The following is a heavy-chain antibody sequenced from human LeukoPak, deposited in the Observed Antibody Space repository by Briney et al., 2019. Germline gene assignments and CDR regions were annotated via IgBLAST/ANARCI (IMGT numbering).Heavy chain of an antibody. D-gene: IGHD4-17*01. CDR3: AKQAFGDYLYYFDH. V-gene: IGHV3-23*01. CDR2: ISVSGNT. CDR1: GFTLSSYA. J-gene: IGHJ4*02. Sequence: SGGSLRLSCAASGFTLSSYAMSWVRQGPGKGLEWVSAISVSGNTYHADSVKGRFTISRDNSKNTLYLQMSGLRVEDTAVYYCAKQAFGDYLYYFDHWGQGTLVTVSS.